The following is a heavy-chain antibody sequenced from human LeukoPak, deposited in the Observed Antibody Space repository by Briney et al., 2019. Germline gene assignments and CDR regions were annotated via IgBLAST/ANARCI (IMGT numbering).Heavy chain of an antibody. D-gene: IGHD1-26*01. CDR3: ARDGGEWELLPSPDAFDI. Sequence: PSETLSLTCTVSGGSISSGDYYWSWIRQPPGKGLEWIGYIYYSGSTYYNPSLKSRVTISVDTSKNQFSLKLSSVTAADTAVYYCARDGGEWELLPSPDAFDIWGQGTMVTVSS. CDR1: GGSISSGDYY. V-gene: IGHV4-30-4*08. J-gene: IGHJ3*02. CDR2: IYYSGST.